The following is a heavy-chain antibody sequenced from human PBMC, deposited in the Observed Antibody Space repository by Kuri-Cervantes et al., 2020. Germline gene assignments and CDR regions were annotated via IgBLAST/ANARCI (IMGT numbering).Heavy chain of an antibody. V-gene: IGHV1-8*02. CDR3: ARSRASSGYYYVDY. Sequence: ASVNVSCKASGYTFTSYDINWVRQATGQGLEWMGWMNPNSGNTGYAQEFQGRVTMTRNTSISTAYMELSSLRSEDTAVYYCARSRASSGYYYVDYWGQGTLVTVSS. CDR1: GYTFTSYD. CDR2: MNPNSGNT. D-gene: IGHD3-22*01. J-gene: IGHJ4*02.